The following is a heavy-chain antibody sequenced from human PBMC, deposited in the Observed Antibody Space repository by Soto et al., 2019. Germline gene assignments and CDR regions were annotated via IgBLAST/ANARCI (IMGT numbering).Heavy chain of an antibody. J-gene: IGHJ3*02. V-gene: IGHV6-1*01. CDR2: TYYRSKWYN. CDR1: GDSVSSKSAA. CDR3: ARERGVISEAFDK. D-gene: IGHD3-3*01. Sequence: HAQPLSLNCAISGDSVSSKSAAWKWLRQSPSRGLEWLGRTYYRSKWYNYYVVSVTSRITIKPIASKNKFYLQLNSVTTEDTAVYYCARERGVISEAFDKWGKVPVVPVS.